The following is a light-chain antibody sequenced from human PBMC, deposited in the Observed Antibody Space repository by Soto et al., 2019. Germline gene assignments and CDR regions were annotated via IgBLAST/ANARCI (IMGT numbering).Light chain of an antibody. CDR3: SSYTSSITLLYV. CDR2: DVS. V-gene: IGLV2-14*01. J-gene: IGLJ1*01. Sequence: QSALTQPASVSGSPGQSITISCTGTRSDVGGYNYVSWYQQHPGKAPKLMIYDVSNRPSGVSNRFSGSKSGNTASLTISGLQAEDEADYYCSSYTSSITLLYVFGTGTKLTVL. CDR1: RSDVGGYNY.